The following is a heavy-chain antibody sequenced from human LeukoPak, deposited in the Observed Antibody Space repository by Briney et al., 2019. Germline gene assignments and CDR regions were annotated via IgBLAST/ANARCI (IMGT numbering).Heavy chain of an antibody. D-gene: IGHD5-12*01. CDR1: GFTFSSYA. CDR2: ISGSSDST. CDR3: AKMLAYSGYGYFDS. V-gene: IGHV3-23*01. Sequence: GGSLRLSCAASGFTFSSYAMSWVRQAPGKGLEWVSVISGSSDSTYYADSVKGRFTISRDNSKNTLYLQMSRLRAEDTAVYYCAKMLAYSGYGYFDSWGQGTLVTVSS. J-gene: IGHJ4*02.